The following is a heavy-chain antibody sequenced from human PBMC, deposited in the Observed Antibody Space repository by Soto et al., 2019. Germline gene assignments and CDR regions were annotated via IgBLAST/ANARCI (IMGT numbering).Heavy chain of an antibody. D-gene: IGHD2-21*01. CDR3: AKNLPKTGRFAL. V-gene: IGHV4-39*01. CDR1: GGSISSCSYF. Sequence: SETLSLTCPVSGGSISSCSYFWGWIRQPPGKGLDWVGSIYYSGNDHYNPSLKVRITISVDRSRNQFSLQVSSVTAADTSVYYCAKNLPKTGRFALWGKGTWVTVS. J-gene: IGHJ4*02. CDR2: IYYSGND.